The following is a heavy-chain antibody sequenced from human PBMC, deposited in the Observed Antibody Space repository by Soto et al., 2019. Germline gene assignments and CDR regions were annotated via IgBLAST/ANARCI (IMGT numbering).Heavy chain of an antibody. V-gene: IGHV1-69*13. D-gene: IGHD3-22*01. CDR1: GGTFSSYA. CDR3: ARGYYDSSGYYPSPYPFSRSYFDY. CDR2: IIPIFGTA. J-gene: IGHJ4*02. Sequence: SVKVSCKASGGTFSSYAISWVRQAPGQGLEWMGGIIPIFGTANYAQKFQGRVTITADESTSTAYMELSSLRSEDTAVYYCARGYYDSSGYYPSPYPFSRSYFDYWGQGTLVTVSS.